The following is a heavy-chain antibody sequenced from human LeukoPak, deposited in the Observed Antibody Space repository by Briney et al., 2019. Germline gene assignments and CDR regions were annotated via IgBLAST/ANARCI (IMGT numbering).Heavy chain of an antibody. CDR1: GFTFSSYD. CDR2: IWPDGSNK. Sequence: GGSLRLSCATSGFTFSSYDMHWVRQAPGKGLEWVAAIWPDGSNKYYADSVKGRFSISRDNAKNSLSLQMNSLRAEDTAVYYCARGIHKTHCTTTSCYINWFDPWGQGTLVTVSS. CDR3: ARGIHKTHCTTTSCYINWFDP. V-gene: IGHV3-33*01. J-gene: IGHJ5*02. D-gene: IGHD2-2*02.